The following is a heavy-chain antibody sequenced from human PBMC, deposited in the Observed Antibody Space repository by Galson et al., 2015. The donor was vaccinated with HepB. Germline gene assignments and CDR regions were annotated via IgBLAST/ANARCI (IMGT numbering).Heavy chain of an antibody. D-gene: IGHD2-2*01. J-gene: IGHJ4*02. CDR1: GYTFTSYT. Sequence: SVKVSCKASGYTFTSYTLNWVRQAPGQGLEWMGWINTNTGNPTYAQGFTGRFVFSLDTSVSTAYLQISSLQADDTAVYYCARGQYTSDYWGQGTLVAVSS. CDR2: INTNTGNP. V-gene: IGHV7-4-1*02. CDR3: ARGQYTSDY.